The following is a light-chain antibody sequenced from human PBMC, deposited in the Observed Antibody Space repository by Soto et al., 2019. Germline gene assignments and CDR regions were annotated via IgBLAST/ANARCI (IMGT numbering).Light chain of an antibody. J-gene: IGLJ1*01. V-gene: IGLV2-11*01. CDR3: CSYAGRYTYV. Sequence: QSALTQPRSVSGSPGQSITISCSGTSXDVGGYNYVSWYQQYPGKAPKLMIYDVSKRPSGVPDRFSGSKSGNTASLTITGLQAEDEADYYCCSYAGRYTYVFGTGTKVTVL. CDR2: DVS. CDR1: SXDVGGYNY.